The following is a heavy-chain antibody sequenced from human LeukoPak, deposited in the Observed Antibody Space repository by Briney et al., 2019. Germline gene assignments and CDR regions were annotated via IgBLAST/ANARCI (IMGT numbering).Heavy chain of an antibody. CDR1: GGSISTYY. V-gene: IGHV4-59*12. D-gene: IGHD1-26*01. CDR2: IYYTGST. Sequence: SSETLSLTCTVSGGSISTYYWSWIRQPPGKGLEWIGYIYYTGSTSYNPSLKSRVTISVDASKDQFSLKLSSVTAADTAVYYCARGGEWELPLEFDYWGQGTLVTVSS. J-gene: IGHJ4*02. CDR3: ARGGEWELPLEFDY.